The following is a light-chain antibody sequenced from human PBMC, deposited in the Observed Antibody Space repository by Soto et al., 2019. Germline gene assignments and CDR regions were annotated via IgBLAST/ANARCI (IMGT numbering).Light chain of an antibody. V-gene: IGLV2-11*01. CDR3: CSYAGSFTWV. CDR1: SSDVGAYNY. CDR2: TVT. J-gene: IGLJ2*01. Sequence: QSVLTQPRSVSGSPGQSVTIPCTGTSSDVGAYNYVSWYQQHPGKAPKLILHTVTNRPSGFPDRFSGYKSGNMASLTISGLQAEDEADYYCCSYAGSFTWVFGGGTKLTVL.